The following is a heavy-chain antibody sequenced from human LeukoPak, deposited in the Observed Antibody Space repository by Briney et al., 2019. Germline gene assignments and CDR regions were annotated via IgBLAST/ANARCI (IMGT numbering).Heavy chain of an antibody. Sequence: GGSLRLSCAASEFTFSSYAMSWVRQAPGKGLEWVSAISGSGGSTYYADSVKGRFTISRDNSKSTLYLQMNSLRAEDTAVYYCTTGSLIYPRGNYWGQGTLVTVSS. CDR1: EFTFSSYA. J-gene: IGHJ4*02. CDR3: TTGSLIYPRGNY. D-gene: IGHD3-16*01. V-gene: IGHV3-23*01. CDR2: ISGSGGST.